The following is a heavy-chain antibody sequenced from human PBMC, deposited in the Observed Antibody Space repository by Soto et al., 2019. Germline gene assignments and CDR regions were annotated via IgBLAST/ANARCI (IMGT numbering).Heavy chain of an antibody. CDR2: IYSSGST. J-gene: IGHJ4*02. V-gene: IGHV4-61*01. D-gene: IGHD5-18*01. CDR1: GDSVSSDNYY. CDR3: ARDIRGYSRAFDY. Sequence: SETLSLTCTVSGDSVSSDNYYWTWIRQPPGKGLEWIGYIYSSGSTNYSPSLKSRVTISLDTSRNQFSLKLTSVTAADTAVYYCARDIRGYSRAFDYWGQGTLVTVSS.